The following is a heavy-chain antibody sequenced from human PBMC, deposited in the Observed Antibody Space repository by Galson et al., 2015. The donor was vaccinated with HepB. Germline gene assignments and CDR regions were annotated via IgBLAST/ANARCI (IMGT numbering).Heavy chain of an antibody. CDR3: ASITPSVVTANLIFDY. Sequence: SVKVSCKASGGTFSSYAISWVRQAPGQGLEWMGRIIPILGIANYAQKFQGRVTITADKSTSTAYMELSSLRSEDTAVYYCASITPSVVTANLIFDYWGQGTLVTVSS. D-gene: IGHD2-21*02. J-gene: IGHJ4*02. CDR1: GGTFSSYA. CDR2: IIPILGIA. V-gene: IGHV1-69*04.